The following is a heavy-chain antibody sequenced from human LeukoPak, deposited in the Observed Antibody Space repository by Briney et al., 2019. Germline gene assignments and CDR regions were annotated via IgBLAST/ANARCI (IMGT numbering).Heavy chain of an antibody. V-gene: IGHV3-64*01. CDR3: ATRAGYGDYGGWFDP. J-gene: IGHJ5*02. D-gene: IGHD4-17*01. Sequence: PGGSLRLSCAASGFTFSSYAMHWVRQAPGKGLEYVSAISSNGGSTYYANSVKGRFTISRDNSKNTLYLQMGSLRAEDTAVYYCATRAGYGDYGGWFDPWGQGTLVTVSS. CDR2: ISSNGGST. CDR1: GFTFSSYA.